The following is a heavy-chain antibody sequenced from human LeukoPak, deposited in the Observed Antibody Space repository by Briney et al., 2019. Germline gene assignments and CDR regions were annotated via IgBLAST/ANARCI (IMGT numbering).Heavy chain of an antibody. D-gene: IGHD2/OR15-2a*01. V-gene: IGHV1-46*01. CDR3: GTIVTNSPMVYFDY. CDR2: INPSGGST. Sequence: VASVKVSCKASGYTFTSYYMHWVRQAPGQELEWMGIINPSGGSTSYAQKFQGRVTMTRDMSTSTVYMELSSLRSEDTAVYYCGTIVTNSPMVYFDYWGQGTLVTVSS. J-gene: IGHJ4*02. CDR1: GYTFTSYY.